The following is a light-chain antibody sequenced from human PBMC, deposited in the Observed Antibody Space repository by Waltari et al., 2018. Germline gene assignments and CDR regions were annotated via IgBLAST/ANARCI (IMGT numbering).Light chain of an antibody. CDR3: QQYYSTPYT. V-gene: IGKV4-1*01. CDR1: QSVLYSSNNKNY. CDR2: WAS. J-gene: IGKJ2*01. Sequence: DIVMTQSPDSLAVSLGERATINCKSSQSVLYSSNNKNYLTWYQQKPGQPPKLLIYWASTRESGVPDRCSGSGSETDFTLTISSVQAEDVALYYCQQYYSTPYTFGQGTKLEIK.